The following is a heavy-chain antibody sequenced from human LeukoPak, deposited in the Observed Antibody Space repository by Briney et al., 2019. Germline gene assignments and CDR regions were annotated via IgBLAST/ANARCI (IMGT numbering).Heavy chain of an antibody. V-gene: IGHV4-39*01. J-gene: IGHJ4*02. D-gene: IGHD3-22*01. CDR1: GGSISSSSDY. CDR2: IFYSGST. CDR3: ARQFYYDSGGSHY. Sequence: PSETLSLTCTVSGGSISSSSDYWGWIRQPPGKGLEWIGSIFYSGSTYYNPSLESRVTISVDTSKNQFSLKLSSVTAADTAVYYCARQFYYDSGGSHYWGQGTLVTVSS.